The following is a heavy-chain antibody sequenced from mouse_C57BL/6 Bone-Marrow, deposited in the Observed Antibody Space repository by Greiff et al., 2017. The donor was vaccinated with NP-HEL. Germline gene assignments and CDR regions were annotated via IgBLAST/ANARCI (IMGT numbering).Heavy chain of an antibody. V-gene: IGHV1-85*01. Sequence: QVQLQQSGPELVKPGASVKLSCKASGYTFTSYDINWVKQRPGQGLEWIGWIYPRDGSTKYNEKFQGKATLTVDTSSSTAYMELHSLTSEDSAVYFCASMGGIYYDYDGDFDYWGQGTTLTVSS. CDR3: ASMGGIYYDYDGDFDY. J-gene: IGHJ2*01. CDR1: GYTFTSYD. CDR2: IYPRDGST. D-gene: IGHD2-4*01.